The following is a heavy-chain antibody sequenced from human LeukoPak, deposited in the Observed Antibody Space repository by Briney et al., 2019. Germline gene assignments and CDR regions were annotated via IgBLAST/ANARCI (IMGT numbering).Heavy chain of an antibody. D-gene: IGHD2-8*01. CDR1: GFTFSSYA. V-gene: IGHV3-23*01. CDR2: ISGSGDRI. CDR3: EVLAKPY. Sequence: QSGGSLRLSCEASGFTFSSYAMSWVRQAPGKGLEWVSGISGSGDRIYYADSVKGRFTISRDNSKSTLYLQMNSLRGEDTAVYYCEVLAKPYWGQGTLVTVSS. J-gene: IGHJ4*02.